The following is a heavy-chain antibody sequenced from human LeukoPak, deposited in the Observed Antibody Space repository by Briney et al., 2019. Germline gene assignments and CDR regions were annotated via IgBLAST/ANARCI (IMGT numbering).Heavy chain of an antibody. D-gene: IGHD3-22*01. CDR1: GGNFSSSS. V-gene: IGHV1-69*02. CDR3: ARIFYHDSSPYFARSIPTIDY. Sequence: AVKVSCKASGGNFSSSSISWVRQAPGQGLEWMGRIIPTLDIAHYSQKFQGRVTITGEKSTTTAYMKLSSPRSEDTAVYFCARIFYHDSSPYFARSIPTIDYWGQGTLVTVSS. CDR2: IIPTLDIA. J-gene: IGHJ4*02.